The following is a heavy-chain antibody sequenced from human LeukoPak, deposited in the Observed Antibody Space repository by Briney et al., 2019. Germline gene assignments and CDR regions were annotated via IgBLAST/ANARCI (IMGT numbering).Heavy chain of an antibody. CDR2: IYYSGST. CDR3: ASTGSSGYYYSGAFDI. V-gene: IGHV4-59*01. J-gene: IGHJ3*02. Sequence: PSETLSLTCTVSGGSISSYYWSWIRQPPGKGLEWIGYIYYSGSTNYNPSLKSRVPISVDTSKNQFSLKLSSVTAADTAVYYCASTGSSGYYYSGAFDIWGQGTMVTVSS. CDR1: GGSISSYY. D-gene: IGHD3-22*01.